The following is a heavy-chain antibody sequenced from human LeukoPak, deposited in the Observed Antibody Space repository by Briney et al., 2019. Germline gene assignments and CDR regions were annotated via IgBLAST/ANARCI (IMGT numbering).Heavy chain of an antibody. V-gene: IGHV3-30*03. CDR1: GFDLSAFG. J-gene: IGHJ4*02. CDR3: ARRLQYFDY. Sequence: PGRSLRVSCAASGFDLSAFGMNWVRQAPGKGLEWVAVISYDGSQKYYADSVKGRFTISRDNAKNSLYLQMNSLRAEDTAVYYCARRLQYFDYWGQGALVTVSS. CDR2: ISYDGSQK. D-gene: IGHD4-11*01.